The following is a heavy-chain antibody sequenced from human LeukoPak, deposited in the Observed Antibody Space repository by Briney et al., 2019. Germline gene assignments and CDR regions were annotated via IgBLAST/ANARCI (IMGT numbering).Heavy chain of an antibody. D-gene: IGHD5-24*01. CDR1: GFTFSAYS. CDR2: IGISSGNT. Sequence: GGSLRLSCAASGFTFSAYSMNWVRQAPGKGLEWISYIGISSGNTKCADSVKGRFTISGDKAKNSLYLQMNSLRVEDTAVYYCARDYKYAFDNWAREPWSPSPQ. CDR3: ARDYKYAFDN. V-gene: IGHV3-48*01. J-gene: IGHJ4*02.